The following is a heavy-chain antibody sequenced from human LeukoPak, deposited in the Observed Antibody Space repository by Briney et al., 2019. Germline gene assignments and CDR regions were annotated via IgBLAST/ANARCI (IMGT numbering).Heavy chain of an antibody. Sequence: PGGSLRLSCAASGFTFSTYWMHWVRQAPGKGLVWVSSINRDGTSTNYADSVKGRSTISRDNAKNTLYLQMNSLRVEDTAVYYCARVEVSRYFDLWGRGTLVTVSS. CDR1: GFTFSTYW. CDR2: INRDGTST. J-gene: IGHJ2*01. V-gene: IGHV3-74*01. D-gene: IGHD2-8*02. CDR3: ARVEVSRYFDL.